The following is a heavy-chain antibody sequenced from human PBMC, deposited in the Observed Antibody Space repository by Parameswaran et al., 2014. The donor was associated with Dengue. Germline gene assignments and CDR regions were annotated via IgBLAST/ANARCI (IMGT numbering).Heavy chain of an antibody. J-gene: IGHJ4*02. V-gene: IGHV5-51*01. CDR2: IYPGDSDT. Sequence: VRQMPGKGLEWMGIIYPGDSDTRYSPSFQGQVTISADKSISTAYLQWSSLKASDTAMYYCARQYLGSWPYYFDYWGQGTLVTVSS. CDR3: ARQYLGSWPYYFDY. D-gene: IGHD6-13*01.